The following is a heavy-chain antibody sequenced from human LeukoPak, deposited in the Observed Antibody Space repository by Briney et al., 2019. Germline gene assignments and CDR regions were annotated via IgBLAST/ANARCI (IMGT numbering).Heavy chain of an antibody. CDR2: MNPNSGNT. CDR1: GYTFTSYD. J-gene: IGHJ4*02. CDR3: ARVLDYGGNSGMMF. D-gene: IGHD4-23*01. Sequence: ASVKVSCKTSGYTFTSYDINWVRQATGQGLEWMGWMNPNSGNTGYAQKFQGRVTMTRNTSISTAYMELSSLRSEDTAVYYCARVLDYGGNSGMMFWGQGTLVTVSS. V-gene: IGHV1-8*01.